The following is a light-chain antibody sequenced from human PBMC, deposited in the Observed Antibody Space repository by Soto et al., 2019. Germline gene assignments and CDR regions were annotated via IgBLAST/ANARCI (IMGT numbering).Light chain of an antibody. CDR2: GAS. J-gene: IGKJ4*01. V-gene: IGKV3-20*01. CDR3: QQYGSS. CDR1: QSVSSSY. Sequence: EIVLTQSPGTLSLSPGERATLSCMASQSVSSSYLAWYQQKPGQAPRLLIYGASSRATGIPDRFSGSGSGTDFTLTISRLEPEDFAVYYCQQYGSSFGGGTKVEIK.